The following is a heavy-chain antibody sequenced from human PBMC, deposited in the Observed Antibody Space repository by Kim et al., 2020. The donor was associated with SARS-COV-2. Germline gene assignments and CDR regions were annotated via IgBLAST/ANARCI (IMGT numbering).Heavy chain of an antibody. CDR3: ARVKYSSSWYYFDY. V-gene: IGHV4-31*02. Sequence: NPSLKSRVTISVDTSKNQFSLKLSSVTAADTAVYYCARVKYSSSWYYFDYWGQGTLVTVYS. D-gene: IGHD6-13*01. J-gene: IGHJ4*02.